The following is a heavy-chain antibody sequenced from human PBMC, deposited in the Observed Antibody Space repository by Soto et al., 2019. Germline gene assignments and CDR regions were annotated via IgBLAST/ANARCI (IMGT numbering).Heavy chain of an antibody. Sequence: QVHLVESWGGVVQPGRSLRLSCAASGFTFSTTGMHWVRQAPGKGLEWVAMISHDGGEKYYTDSVKGRFTISRDTSKNSMYLQMNSLRPEETDMYLCAKDLSGAGWYTYFDPWGQGTLVTGSS. J-gene: IGHJ5*02. D-gene: IGHD6-19*01. V-gene: IGHV3-30*18. CDR3: AKDLSGAGWYTYFDP. CDR2: ISHDGGEK. CDR1: GFTFSTTG.